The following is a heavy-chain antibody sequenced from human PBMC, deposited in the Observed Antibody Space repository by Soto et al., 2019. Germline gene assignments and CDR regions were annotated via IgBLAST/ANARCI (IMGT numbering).Heavy chain of an antibody. CDR3: ARAESIAARPAREPVDY. D-gene: IGHD6-6*01. J-gene: IGHJ4*02. CDR2: IYNSGST. V-gene: IGHV4-61*08. CDR1: AGSVSSGGYY. Sequence: SETLSLTCTVSAGSVSSGGYYWSWIRQPPGKGLEWIGYIYNSGSTNYNPSLKSRVTISVDTSKNQFSLKLSSVTPADTAVYFCARAESIAARPAREPVDYWGQGTLVTVSS.